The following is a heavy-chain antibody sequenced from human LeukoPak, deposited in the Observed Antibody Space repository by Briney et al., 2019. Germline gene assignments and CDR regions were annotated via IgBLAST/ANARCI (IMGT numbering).Heavy chain of an antibody. Sequence: PGRSLRLSCAASGFTFSSYGMHGVRQAPGKGLEGVAVIWYDGSNKYYADSVKGRFTISRDNSKNTLYLQMNSLRAEDTAVYYCARDLRSGTNWFDPWGQGTLVTVSS. D-gene: IGHD3-3*01. V-gene: IGHV3-33*01. J-gene: IGHJ5*02. CDR2: IWYDGSNK. CDR3: ARDLRSGTNWFDP. CDR1: GFTFSSYG.